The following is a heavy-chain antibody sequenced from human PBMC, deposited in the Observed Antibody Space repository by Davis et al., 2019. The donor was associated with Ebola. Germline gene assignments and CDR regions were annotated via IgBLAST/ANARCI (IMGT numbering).Heavy chain of an antibody. CDR2: INPYIGNT. CDR3: AREYSSGRFGDYFDN. Sequence: ASVKVSCKTSGGTFVTNAVNWVRQAPGQGLEWMGWINPYIGNTNYAQSLQGRVTMTTVTSTGTAYMELRSLTSDDTAVYYCAREYSSGRFGDYFDNWGQGTLVTVSS. V-gene: IGHV1-18*01. CDR1: GGTFVTNA. J-gene: IGHJ4*02. D-gene: IGHD6-19*01.